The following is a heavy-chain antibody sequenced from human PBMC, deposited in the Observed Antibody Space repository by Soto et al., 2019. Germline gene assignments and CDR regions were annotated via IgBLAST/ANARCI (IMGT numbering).Heavy chain of an antibody. CDR2: INHSGST. D-gene: IGHD4-17*01. CDR1: GGSFSGYY. CDR3: ARGYPTGDHGDWFDP. V-gene: IGHV4-34*01. Sequence: PSETLSLTCAVYGGSFSGYYWSWIRQPPGKGLEWIGEINHSGSTNYNPSLKSRVTISVDTSKNQFSLKLSSVTAADTAVYYCARGYPTGDHGDWFDPWGQGTLVTVSS. J-gene: IGHJ5*02.